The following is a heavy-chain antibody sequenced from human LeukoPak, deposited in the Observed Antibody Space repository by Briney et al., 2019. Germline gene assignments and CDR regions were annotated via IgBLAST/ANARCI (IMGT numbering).Heavy chain of an antibody. V-gene: IGHV3-74*01. CDR2: INSDGSST. J-gene: IGHJ4*02. CDR3: ARDGDRLAVAGTPLDY. D-gene: IGHD6-19*01. CDR1: GFTFSSYW. Sequence: GGSLRLSCAASGFTFSSYWMHWVRQAPGKGLVWVSRINSDGSSTSYADSVKGRFTISRDNAKNTLYLQMNSLRAEDTAAYYCARDGDRLAVAGTPLDYWGQGTLVTVSS.